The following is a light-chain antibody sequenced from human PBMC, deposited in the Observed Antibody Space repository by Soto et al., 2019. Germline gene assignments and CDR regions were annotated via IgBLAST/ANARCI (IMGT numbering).Light chain of an antibody. J-gene: IGLJ2*01. CDR2: TSN. Sequence: QAVVTQPPSASGTPGQRVTISCSGSSSNIGSNTVNWYQQLPGTAPKLLIYTSNRRPSGVPERISGSKSGTSASLAISGLQSDDEAEYYCASWDDSLNYVVFGGGTKLTVL. CDR3: ASWDDSLNYVV. CDR1: SSNIGSNT. V-gene: IGLV1-44*01.